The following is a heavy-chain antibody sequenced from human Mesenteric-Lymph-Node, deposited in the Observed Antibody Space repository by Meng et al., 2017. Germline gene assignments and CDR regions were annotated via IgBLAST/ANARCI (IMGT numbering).Heavy chain of an antibody. CDR3: ARDPWELNYYYYYYGMDV. Sequence: GESLKISCAASGFTFSSYAMSWFRQAPGKGLEWVAVISYDGSNKYYADSVKGRFTISRDNSKNTLYLQMNSLRAEDTAVYYCARDPWELNYYYYYYGMDVWGQGTTVTVSS. CDR1: GFTFSSYA. D-gene: IGHD1-26*01. J-gene: IGHJ6*02. V-gene: IGHV3-30*04. CDR2: ISYDGSNK.